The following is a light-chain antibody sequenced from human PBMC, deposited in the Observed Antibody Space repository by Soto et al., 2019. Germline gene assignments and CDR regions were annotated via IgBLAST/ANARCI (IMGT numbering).Light chain of an antibody. CDR3: AAWDDSLSGRV. J-gene: IGLJ2*01. CDR2: RNN. Sequence: QSVLTQPPSASGTPGQRVTISCSGSSSNIGSNYVYWYQHLPGTAPKLLIYRNNQRPSGVPDRFSGSKSGTSASLAISGLRSEDEADYYCAAWDDSLSGRVFGGGTKLTVI. V-gene: IGLV1-47*01. CDR1: SSNIGSNY.